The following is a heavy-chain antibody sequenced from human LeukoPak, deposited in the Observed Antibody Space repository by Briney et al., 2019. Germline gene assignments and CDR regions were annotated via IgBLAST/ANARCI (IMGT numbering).Heavy chain of an antibody. CDR3: ARLRGGTGTGDY. J-gene: IGHJ4*02. D-gene: IGHD1-7*01. Sequence: WASVKVSCKASGYTFTSYGISWVRQAPGQGLEWMGWISAYNGNTNYPQKLQGRVTMTTNTSTSTAYMELRSLRSDDTAVYYCARLRGGTGTGDYWGQGTLVTVSS. CDR1: GYTFTSYG. CDR2: ISAYNGNT. V-gene: IGHV1-18*01.